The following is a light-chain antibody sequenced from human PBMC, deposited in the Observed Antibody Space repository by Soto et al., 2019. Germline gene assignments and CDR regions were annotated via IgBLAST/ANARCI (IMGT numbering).Light chain of an antibody. V-gene: IGKV3-15*01. Sequence: EVVMTQSPATLSVSLGDRATLSCRASQSVSSNLAWYQQKPGQAPRLLIYGASTRATGIPARFSGSGSGTEFTLTISSLQSEDFATYYCQKCNSAPFTFGPGTKVDIK. CDR1: QSVSSN. CDR3: QKCNSAPFT. CDR2: GAS. J-gene: IGKJ3*01.